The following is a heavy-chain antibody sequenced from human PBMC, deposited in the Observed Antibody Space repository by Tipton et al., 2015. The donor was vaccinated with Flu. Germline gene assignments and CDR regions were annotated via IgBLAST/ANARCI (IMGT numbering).Heavy chain of an antibody. CDR1: GYSFTSYW. J-gene: IGHJ4*02. V-gene: IGHV5-51*01. CDR2: IYPGDSDT. Sequence: QSGAEVKKPGESLKTSCKGSGYSFTSYWIGSVRQMPGKGLEWRGIIYPGDSDTRYSPSFQGQVTISADKAISTAYLQWSRLKASDTAMYYCARHRRVLLGAAAGAPDYWGQGTLVTVSS. CDR3: ARHRRVLLGAAAGAPDY. D-gene: IGHD6-13*01.